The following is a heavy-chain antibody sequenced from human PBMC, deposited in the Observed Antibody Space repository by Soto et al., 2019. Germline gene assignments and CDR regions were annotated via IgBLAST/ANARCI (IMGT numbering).Heavy chain of an antibody. D-gene: IGHD6-13*01. V-gene: IGHV3-7*05. CDR3: ARDVSPGSSSLYLDAFDI. CDR2: IHRDGSKK. J-gene: IGHJ3*02. CDR1: GFTLSAYW. Sequence: EVQLEESGGDLVQPGGPLRLSCAASGFTLSAYWMPWVRQAPGKGREWVANIHRDGSKKSYLDSVRGRFTISRDNVGNSLYLQMDSLRADDTALYYCARDVSPGSSSLYLDAFDIWGQGTMVTVSS.